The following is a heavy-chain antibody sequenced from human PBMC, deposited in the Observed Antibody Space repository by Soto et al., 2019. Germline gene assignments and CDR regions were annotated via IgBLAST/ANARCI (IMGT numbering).Heavy chain of an antibody. D-gene: IGHD3-22*01. CDR2: ISGSGGST. CDR3: AAKVGGGSGYSFGAFDI. CDR1: GFTFSSYA. J-gene: IGHJ3*02. Sequence: EVQLLESGGGLVQPGGSLRLSCAASGFTFSSYAMSWVRQAPGKGLEWVSAISGSGGSTYYADSVKGRFTISRDNSKNTLYLQMNSLRAEDTAVYYCAAKVGGGSGYSFGAFDIWGQGTMVTVSS. V-gene: IGHV3-23*01.